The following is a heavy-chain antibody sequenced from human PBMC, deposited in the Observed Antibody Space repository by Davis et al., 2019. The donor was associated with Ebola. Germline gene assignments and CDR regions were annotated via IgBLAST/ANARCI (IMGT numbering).Heavy chain of an antibody. D-gene: IGHD3-3*01. J-gene: IGHJ5*02. CDR2: IKQDGSEK. V-gene: IGHV3-7*03. CDR3: ARKFGVVTP. CDR1: GFTFSSYW. Sequence: GESLKISCAASGFTFSSYWMSWVRQAPGKGLEWVANIKQDGSEKYYVDSVKGRFTISRDNAKNSLYLQMNSLRAEDTAVYYCARKFGVVTPWGQGTLVTVSS.